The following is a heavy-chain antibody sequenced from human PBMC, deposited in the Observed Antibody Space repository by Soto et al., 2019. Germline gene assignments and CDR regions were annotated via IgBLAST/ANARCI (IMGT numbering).Heavy chain of an antibody. CDR3: ARACSSNSCYDVFDY. CDR1: GGSISGYY. D-gene: IGHD2-2*01. Sequence: PSETLSLTCTVSGGSISGYYWSWIRQPAGKGLEWIGRIYTSGSTNYNPSLKSRVTMSVDTSKSQFSLKLSSVTAADTAVYYCARACSSNSCYDVFDYWGQGTLVTVSS. J-gene: IGHJ4*02. CDR2: IYTSGST. V-gene: IGHV4-4*07.